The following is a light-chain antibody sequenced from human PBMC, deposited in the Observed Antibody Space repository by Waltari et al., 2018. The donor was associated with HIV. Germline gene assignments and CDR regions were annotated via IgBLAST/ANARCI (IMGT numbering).Light chain of an antibody. CDR3: NSRDSSGNHLV. CDR2: RKN. CDR1: SLRSYY. V-gene: IGLV3-19*01. Sequence: SSELTQDPAVSVALGQTVRITCQGDSLRSYYASWYQQKPGQAPVLGIYRKNNRPSGIPDRFAGSSSGNTASLTTTGAQAEDEADYYCNSRDSSGNHLVFGGGTKLTVL. J-gene: IGLJ3*02.